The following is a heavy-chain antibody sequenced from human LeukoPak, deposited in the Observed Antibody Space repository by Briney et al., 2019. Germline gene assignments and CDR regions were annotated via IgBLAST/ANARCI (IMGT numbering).Heavy chain of an antibody. CDR2: ISSSSSSI. J-gene: IGHJ6*03. CDR1: RFTFSTYE. Sequence: GGSLRLSCAASRFTFSTYEINWVRQAPGKGLEWVSYISSSSSSIYYADSVKGRFTISRDNAKNSLYLQMNSLRAEDTAVYYCARFSDYYYMDVWGKGTTVTVSS. V-gene: IGHV3-48*03. CDR3: ARFSDYYYMDV. D-gene: IGHD1-26*01.